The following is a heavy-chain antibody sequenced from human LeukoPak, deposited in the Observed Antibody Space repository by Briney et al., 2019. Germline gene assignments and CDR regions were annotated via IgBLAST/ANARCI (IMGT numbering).Heavy chain of an antibody. Sequence: GGSLRLSCAASGFTFSDHFLDWVRQAPGKGLEWVGRTRNKANSYITEYAASVKCRFTISRDDSKNSLYLQMSSLKTDDTAMYYCASIRGTFGYWGQGALVTVSS. CDR2: TRNKANSYIT. J-gene: IGHJ4*02. V-gene: IGHV3-72*01. D-gene: IGHD1-26*01. CDR3: ASIRGTFGY. CDR1: GFTFSDHF.